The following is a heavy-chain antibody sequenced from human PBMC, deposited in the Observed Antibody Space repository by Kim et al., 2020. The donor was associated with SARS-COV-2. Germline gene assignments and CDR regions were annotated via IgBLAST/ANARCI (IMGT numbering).Heavy chain of an antibody. J-gene: IGHJ3*02. Sequence: SETLSLTCAVYGGSFSGYYWSWIRQPPGKGLEWIGEINHSGSTNYNPSLKSRVTISVDTSKNQFSLKLSSVTAADTAVYYCARRIIAVAGSSRYDACDI. CDR3: ARRIIAVAGSSRYDACDI. CDR1: GGSFSGYY. D-gene: IGHD6-19*01. CDR2: INHSGST. V-gene: IGHV4-34*01.